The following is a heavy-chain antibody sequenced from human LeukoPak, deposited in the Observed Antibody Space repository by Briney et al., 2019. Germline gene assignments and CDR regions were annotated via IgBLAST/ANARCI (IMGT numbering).Heavy chain of an antibody. Sequence: GESLKISFKGSGYTFNKFWIGWVRQMPGKGVEWMGTIYPGDSDTRYSPSFRGQVTISADKSISTAYLQWSSLKASDTAMYYCVRHGFYSYGSGSYVNYWGQGTLVTVSS. V-gene: IGHV5-51*01. CDR1: GYTFNKFW. J-gene: IGHJ4*02. CDR2: IYPGDSDT. CDR3: VRHGFYSYGSGSYVNY. D-gene: IGHD3-10*01.